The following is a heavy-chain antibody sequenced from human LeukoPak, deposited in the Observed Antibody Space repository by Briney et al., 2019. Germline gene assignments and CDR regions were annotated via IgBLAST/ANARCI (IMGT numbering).Heavy chain of an antibody. D-gene: IGHD3-22*01. V-gene: IGHV4-39*01. CDR3: FDY. J-gene: IGHJ4*02. CDR1: GDAITGSSYY. Sequence: PSETLSLTCTVSGDAITGSSYYWGWIRQSPGKGLEWIGSMYYSGNTYSNPSLESRVTMSADTSKNQFSLYYCVRQYFDRTGYYYFDYWGQGTLVIVSS. CDR2: MYYSGNT.